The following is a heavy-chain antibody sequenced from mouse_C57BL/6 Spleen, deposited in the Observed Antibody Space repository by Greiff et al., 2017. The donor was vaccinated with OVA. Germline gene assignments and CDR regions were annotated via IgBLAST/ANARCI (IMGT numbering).Heavy chain of an antibody. CDR2: ISDGGSYT. V-gene: IGHV5-4*01. CDR1: GFTFSSYA. D-gene: IGHD3-1*01. CDR3: ARVPTLGAMDY. Sequence: DVQLVESGGGLVKPGGSLKLSCAASGFTFSSYAMSWVRQTPEKRLEWVATISDGGSYTYYPDNVKGRFTISRDNAKNNLYLQMSHLKSEDTAMYYCARVPTLGAMDYWGQGTSVTVSS. J-gene: IGHJ4*01.